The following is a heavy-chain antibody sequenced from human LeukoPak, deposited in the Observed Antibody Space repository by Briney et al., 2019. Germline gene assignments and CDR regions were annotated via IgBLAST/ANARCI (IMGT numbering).Heavy chain of an antibody. CDR1: GGSISSYY. CDR2: IYTSGST. D-gene: IGHD2-2*01. V-gene: IGHV4-4*07. Sequence: KPSETLSLTCTVSGGSISSYYWSWIRQPAGKGLEWIGRIYTSGSTNYNPSLKSRVTMSVDTSKNQFSLKLSSVTAADTAVYYCAREELGYCSRTSCYSINWFDPWGQGTLVTVSS. J-gene: IGHJ5*02. CDR3: AREELGYCSRTSCYSINWFDP.